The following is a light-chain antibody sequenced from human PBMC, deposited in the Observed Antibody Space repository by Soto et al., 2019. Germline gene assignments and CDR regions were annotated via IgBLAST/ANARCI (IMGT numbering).Light chain of an antibody. CDR2: AAS. Sequence: DIQMTQSPSSLSASVGDRATITCRASQGISNYLAWYQQKPGKVPKLLIYAASTLQSGVPSRFSGSGSGTDFTLTISRLQPDDFATYFCHSRAFGQGTRLEI. CDR3: HSRA. CDR1: QGISNY. J-gene: IGKJ5*01. V-gene: IGKV1-27*01.